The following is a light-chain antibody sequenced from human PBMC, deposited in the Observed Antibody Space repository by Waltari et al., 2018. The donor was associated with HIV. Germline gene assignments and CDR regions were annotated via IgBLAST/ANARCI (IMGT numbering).Light chain of an antibody. CDR3: AAWDDRLNGPV. Sequence: QSVLAQPPSASGTPGQRITISCSGSSSNIGISTLNWYQQLPGTAPKLLIYSNNQRPSGGPDRCSGSKSCTSASLAISGLQSEDEGDYYCAAWDDRLNGPVFGGGTKLTVL. CDR1: SSNIGIST. V-gene: IGLV1-44*01. J-gene: IGLJ2*01. CDR2: SNN.